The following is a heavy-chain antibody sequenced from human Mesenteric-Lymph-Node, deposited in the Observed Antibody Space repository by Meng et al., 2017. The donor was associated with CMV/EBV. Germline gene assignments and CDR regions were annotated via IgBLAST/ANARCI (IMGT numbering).Heavy chain of an antibody. D-gene: IGHD3-3*01. CDR3: ARESPLTIFGVAIGGAFDI. CDR2: IYYSGST. J-gene: IGHJ3*02. CDR1: GGSISSSSYY. V-gene: IGHV4-39*07. Sequence: SETLSLTCTVSGGSISSSSYYWGWIRQPPGKGLEWIGSIYYSGSTYYNPSLKSRVTISVDTSKNQFSLKLSSVTAADTAVYYCARESPLTIFGVAIGGAFDIWDQGTMVTVSS.